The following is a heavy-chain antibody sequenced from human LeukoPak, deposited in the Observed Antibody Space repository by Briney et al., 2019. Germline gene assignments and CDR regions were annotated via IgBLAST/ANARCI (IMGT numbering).Heavy chain of an antibody. D-gene: IGHD3-3*01. CDR3: ARDAPYYDFWSGYGDY. V-gene: IGHV3-48*01. CDR2: ISSSSSTI. CDR1: GFTFSSYS. J-gene: IGHJ4*02. Sequence: GGSLRLSCAASGFTFSSYSMNWVRQAPGKGLEWVSYISSSSSTIYYADSVKGRFTISRDNAKNSLYLQMNSLRAEDTAVYYCARDAPYYDFWSGYGDYWGQGTLVTVSS.